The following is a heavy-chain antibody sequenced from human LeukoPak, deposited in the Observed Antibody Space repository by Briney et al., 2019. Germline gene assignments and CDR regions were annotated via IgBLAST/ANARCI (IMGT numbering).Heavy chain of an antibody. D-gene: IGHD3-22*01. CDR1: GFTFSSYW. Sequence: PGGSLRLSCAASGFTFSSYWMHWVRQAPGKGLVWVSRINTDGSSTSYADSVKGRFTISRDNSKNTLYLQMNSLRAEDTAVYYCAKRTYYYDSSQFDYWGQGTLVTVSS. V-gene: IGHV3-74*01. CDR2: INTDGSST. CDR3: AKRTYYYDSSQFDY. J-gene: IGHJ4*02.